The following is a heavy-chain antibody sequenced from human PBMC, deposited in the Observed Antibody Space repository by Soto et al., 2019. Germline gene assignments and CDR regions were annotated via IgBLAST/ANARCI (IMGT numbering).Heavy chain of an antibody. CDR1: GGTFSSSA. Sequence: QVQLVQSGAEVKKPGSSVKVSCKASGGTFSSSAFSWVRQAPGQGLEWMGWIIPLFRTPDYGQRFQGRVTITADESAGTVYMELRGLRSEDTAVYFCARDKGRQQLGGNYYYMTDIWGQGTTVTVSS. CDR2: IIPLFRTP. V-gene: IGHV1-69*12. J-gene: IGHJ6*02. CDR3: ARDKGRQQLGGNYYYMTDI. D-gene: IGHD1-7*01.